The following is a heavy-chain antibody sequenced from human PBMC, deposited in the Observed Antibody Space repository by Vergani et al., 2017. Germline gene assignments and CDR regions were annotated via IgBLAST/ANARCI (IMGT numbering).Heavy chain of an antibody. CDR3: AKIAVGPTHDDY. J-gene: IGHJ4*02. V-gene: IGHV3-43*01. Sequence: EVQLVESGGVVVQPGGSLRLSCAASGFTFDDYTMHWVRQAPGKGLEWVSLISWDGGSTYYADSVKGRFTISRDNSKNSLYLQLNSLRTEDTALYYCAKIAVGPTHDDYWGQGTLVTVSS. CDR1: GFTFDDYT. D-gene: IGHD1-26*01. CDR2: ISWDGGST.